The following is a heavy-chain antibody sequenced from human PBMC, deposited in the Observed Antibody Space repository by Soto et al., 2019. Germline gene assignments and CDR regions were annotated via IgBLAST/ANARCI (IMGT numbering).Heavy chain of an antibody. Sequence: SETLSLTCTVSGGSISSYYWSWIRQPPGKGLEWIGYIYYSGSTNYNPSLKSRVTLSVDTSKNQFSLKLSSVTAADTAVYYCARVLSYSSSSGAGHEYYGMDVWGQGTTVTVSS. J-gene: IGHJ6*02. CDR2: IYYSGST. CDR3: ARVLSYSSSSGAGHEYYGMDV. D-gene: IGHD6-6*01. V-gene: IGHV4-59*01. CDR1: GGSISSYY.